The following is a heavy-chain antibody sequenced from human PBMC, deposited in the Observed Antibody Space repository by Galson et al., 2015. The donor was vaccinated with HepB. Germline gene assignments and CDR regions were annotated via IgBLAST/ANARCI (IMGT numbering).Heavy chain of an antibody. CDR3: ASSHQEDGIAAPRWYFDL. CDR1: GGTFSSYA. V-gene: IGHV1-69*06. CDR2: IIPIFGTA. Sequence: SVKVSCKASGGTFSSYAISWVRQAPGQGLEWMGGIIPIFGTANYAQKFQGRVTITADKSTSTAYMELSSLRSEDTAVYYCASSHQEDGIAAPRWYFDLWGRGTLVTVSS. D-gene: IGHD6-13*01. J-gene: IGHJ2*01.